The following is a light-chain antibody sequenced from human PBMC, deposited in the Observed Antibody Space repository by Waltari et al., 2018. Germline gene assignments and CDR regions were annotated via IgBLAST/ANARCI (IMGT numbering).Light chain of an antibody. CDR3: AAWDDSLNAWV. J-gene: IGLJ3*02. CDR1: SSNIGSNT. V-gene: IGLV1-44*01. Sequence: QSVLTQPPSASGTPGQRVTISCSGSSSNIGSNTVNWYQHLPAKSPKILTYTNNPRPSGVPDRFAGSKSGTSASLAISGLQSEDEADYYCAAWDDSLNAWVFGGGTRLTVL. CDR2: TNN.